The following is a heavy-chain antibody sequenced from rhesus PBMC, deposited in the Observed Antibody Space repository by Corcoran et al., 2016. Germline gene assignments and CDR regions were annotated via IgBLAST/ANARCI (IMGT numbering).Heavy chain of an antibody. CDR2: IHPYHSNT. D-gene: IGHD4-29*01. V-gene: IGHV1S2*01. CDR1: GYTFTDYY. Sequence: QVQLVQSGAEVKKPGSSVKVSCKASGYTFTDYYMHWVRQAPRQGLGWMGWIHPYHSNTKYAQKFQGRVTMTKEASTSTAYMELSSLRSEDTAVYYCARSYGSSYWVDYWGQGVLVTVSS. CDR3: ARSYGSSYWVDY. J-gene: IGHJ4*01.